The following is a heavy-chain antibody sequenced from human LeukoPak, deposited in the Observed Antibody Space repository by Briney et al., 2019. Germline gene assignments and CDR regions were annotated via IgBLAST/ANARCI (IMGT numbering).Heavy chain of an antibody. J-gene: IGHJ4*02. CDR2: IYYSGST. Sequence: SETLSLTCTVSGGSISSSSYYWGWIRQPPGKGQEWIGSIYYSGSTYYNPSLKSRVTISVDTSKNQFSLKLSSVTAADTAVYYCARRADGPAFFDYWGQGTLVTVSS. CDR3: ARRADGPAFFDY. D-gene: IGHD2-2*01. V-gene: IGHV4-39*01. CDR1: GGSISSSSYY.